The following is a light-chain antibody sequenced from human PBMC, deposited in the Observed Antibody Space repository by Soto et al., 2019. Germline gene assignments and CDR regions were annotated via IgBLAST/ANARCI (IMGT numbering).Light chain of an antibody. Sequence: DIQMTQSPSSLSASVGDRVTITCRASQAIRNYLAWYQQEPGKVPKLLIYAASTLQLGVPSRFSGSASGTDFTLTISNLQPEDVATYYCQQYFSAPDTFGQGTNVEIK. V-gene: IGKV1-27*01. J-gene: IGKJ1*01. CDR1: QAIRNY. CDR3: QQYFSAPDT. CDR2: AAS.